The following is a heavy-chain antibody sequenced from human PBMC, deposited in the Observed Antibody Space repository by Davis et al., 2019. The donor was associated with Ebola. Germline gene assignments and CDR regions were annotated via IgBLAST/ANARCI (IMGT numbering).Heavy chain of an antibody. CDR3: ARHRSSEWFYDAFDI. CDR2: IDPSDSYT. Sequence: KVSCKGSGYSFTSYWISWVRQMPGKGLEWMGRIDPSDSYTNYSPSFQGHVTISADKSISTAYLQWSSLKASDTAMYYCARHRSSEWFYDAFDIWGQGTMVTVSS. CDR1: GYSFTSYW. V-gene: IGHV5-10-1*01. J-gene: IGHJ3*02. D-gene: IGHD3-3*01.